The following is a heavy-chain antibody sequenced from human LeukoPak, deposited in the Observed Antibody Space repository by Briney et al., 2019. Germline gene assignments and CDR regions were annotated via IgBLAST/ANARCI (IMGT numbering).Heavy chain of an antibody. D-gene: IGHD6-13*01. CDR2: IWYGGSNK. J-gene: IGHJ3*02. CDR3: AKDRSSWANDAFDI. CDR1: GFTFSSYG. V-gene: IGHV3-30*02. Sequence: PPGGSLRLSCAASGFTFSSYGMHWVRQAPGKGLEWVAVIWYGGSNKYYADSVKGRFTISRDNSKNTLYLQMNSLRAEDTAVYYCAKDRSSWANDAFDIWGQGTMVTVSS.